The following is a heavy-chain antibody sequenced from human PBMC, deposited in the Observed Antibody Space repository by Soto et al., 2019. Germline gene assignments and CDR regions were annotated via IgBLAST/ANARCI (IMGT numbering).Heavy chain of an antibody. CDR3: AKDSYCSGGSCYSHDYYYYYGMDV. Sequence: GGSLRLSCAASGFTFSSYAMSWVRQAPGKGLEWVSAISGSGGSTYYADSVKGRFTISIDNSKNTLYLQMNSLRAEDTAVYYCAKDSYCSGGSCYSHDYYYYYGMDVWGQGTTVTVSS. D-gene: IGHD2-15*01. CDR2: ISGSGGST. J-gene: IGHJ6*02. V-gene: IGHV3-23*01. CDR1: GFTFSSYA.